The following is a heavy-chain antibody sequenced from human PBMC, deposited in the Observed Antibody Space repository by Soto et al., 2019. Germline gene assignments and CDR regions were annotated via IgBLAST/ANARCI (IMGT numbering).Heavy chain of an antibody. Sequence: EVQLLESGGALVQPGGSLRLSCAASGFTFSNHAMNWVRQAPGQGLEWVSTISDSGSTYYADSVKGRFTISRDNSTNTLYLQMHSLRAEDTAVYYCARDPGGHYCTSTSCLYFFDHWGQGTLVIVSS. V-gene: IGHV3-23*01. CDR2: ISDSGST. CDR1: GFTFSNHA. J-gene: IGHJ4*02. D-gene: IGHD2-2*01. CDR3: ARDPGGHYCTSTSCLYFFDH.